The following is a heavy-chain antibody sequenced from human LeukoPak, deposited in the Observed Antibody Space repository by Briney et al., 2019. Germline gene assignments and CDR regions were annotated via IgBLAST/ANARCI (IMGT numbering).Heavy chain of an antibody. Sequence: GGSLRLSCAASGFSLSGNAVSWVRQAPGKRPEWVAGIGPDDATFYPASVRGRFTISRDTSQNTMYLQMNSLRAEDTALYYCAKGTQRRGKDVCDIWAKGTMVTVS. CDR1: GFSLSGNA. CDR2: IGPDDAT. D-gene: IGHD3-16*01. J-gene: IGHJ3*02. CDR3: AKGTQRRGKDVCDI. V-gene: IGHV3-23*01.